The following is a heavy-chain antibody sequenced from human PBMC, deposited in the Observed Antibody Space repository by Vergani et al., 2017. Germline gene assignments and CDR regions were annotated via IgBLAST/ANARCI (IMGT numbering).Heavy chain of an antibody. CDR2: INPSGGHT. V-gene: IGHV1-46*03. CDR1: GYTFSNYY. CDR3: ARGDYGILTVYRY. J-gene: IGHJ4*02. D-gene: IGHD3-9*01. Sequence: QVQVVQSGAEVKKSGASVKVSCKTSGYTFSNYYMHWVRQAPGQGLEWMGIINPSGGHTNYAQKFQGRVTMTRDTSTSTVYMELSSLRSEDTAIYYCARGDYGILTVYRYWGQRSLVTVS.